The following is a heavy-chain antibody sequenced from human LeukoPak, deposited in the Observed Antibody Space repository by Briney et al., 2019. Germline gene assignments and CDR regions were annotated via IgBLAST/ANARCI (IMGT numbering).Heavy chain of an antibody. J-gene: IGHJ6*03. D-gene: IGHD2-21*02. CDR3: ARIYCGGDCRGYYYHYYMDV. CDR1: GGSISSYY. Sequence: PSETLSLTCTVSGGSISSYYWSWIRQPPGKGLEWIGEINHSGSTNYNPSLKSRVTISVDTSKNQFSLKLSSVTAADTAVYYCARIYCGGDCRGYYYHYYMDVWGKGTTVTISS. V-gene: IGHV4-34*01. CDR2: INHSGST.